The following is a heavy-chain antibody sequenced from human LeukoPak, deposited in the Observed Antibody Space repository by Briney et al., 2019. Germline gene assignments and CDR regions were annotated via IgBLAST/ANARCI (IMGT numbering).Heavy chain of an antibody. D-gene: IGHD1-26*01. J-gene: IGHJ6*02. CDR1: GFNFRGYA. V-gene: IGHV3-23*01. CDR2: ISGSGARA. CDR3: AKEVVMGETNYYYYGMDV. Sequence: PGGSLRLSCAASGFNFRGYAMSWVRQAPGKGLEWVSAISGSGARAHYAESVRGRFTISRDNYQNTLHLRMTSLRAEDTAVYYCAKEVVMGETNYYYYGMDVWGQGTTVTVSS.